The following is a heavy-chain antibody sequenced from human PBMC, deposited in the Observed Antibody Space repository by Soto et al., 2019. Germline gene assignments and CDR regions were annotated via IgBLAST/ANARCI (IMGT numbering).Heavy chain of an antibody. Sequence: GASVKVSCKASGYTFTSYGISWVRQAPGQGLEWMGWISAYNGNTNYAQKLQGRVTMTTDTSTSTAYMELRSLRSDDTAVYYCARDSVDTAMVFQSYFDYWGKGTLVTVSS. V-gene: IGHV1-18*01. CDR3: ARDSVDTAMVFQSYFDY. J-gene: IGHJ4*02. CDR2: ISAYNGNT. D-gene: IGHD5-18*01. CDR1: GYTFTSYG.